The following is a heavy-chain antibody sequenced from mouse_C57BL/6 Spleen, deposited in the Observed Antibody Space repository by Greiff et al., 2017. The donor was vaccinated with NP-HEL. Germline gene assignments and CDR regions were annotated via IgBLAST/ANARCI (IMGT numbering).Heavy chain of an antibody. Sequence: VKLVESGPGLVAPSQSLSITCTVSGFSLTSYGVHWVRQPPGKGLEWLVVIWSDGSTTYNSALKSRLSISKDNSKSQVFLKMNSLQTDDTAMYYCARHGVTSHYYAMDYWGQGTSVTVSS. CDR3: ARHGVTSHYYAMDY. CDR2: IWSDGST. CDR1: GFSLTSYG. D-gene: IGHD2-2*01. J-gene: IGHJ4*01. V-gene: IGHV2-6-1*01.